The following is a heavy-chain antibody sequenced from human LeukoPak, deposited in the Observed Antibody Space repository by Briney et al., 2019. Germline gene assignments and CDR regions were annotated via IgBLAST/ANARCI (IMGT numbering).Heavy chain of an antibody. Sequence: PGGSLRLSCAASGFTFSSYSMTWVRQAPGKGLEWVSSISSSSSYIYYADSVKGRFTISRDNAKNSLYLQMNSLRAEDTAVYYCARRWSSDGDYFDYWGQGTLVTVSS. CDR1: GFTFSSYS. D-gene: IGHD2-15*01. CDR3: ARRWSSDGDYFDY. J-gene: IGHJ4*02. CDR2: ISSSSSYI. V-gene: IGHV3-21*01.